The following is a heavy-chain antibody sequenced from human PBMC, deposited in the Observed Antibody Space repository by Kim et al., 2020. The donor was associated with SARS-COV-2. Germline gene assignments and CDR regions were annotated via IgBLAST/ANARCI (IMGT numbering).Heavy chain of an antibody. V-gene: IGHV4-34*01. D-gene: IGHD3-10*01. Sequence: SETLSLICAVYGGSFSGYYWSWIRQPPGKGLEWIGEINHSGSTNYNPSLKSRVTISVDTSKNQFSLKLSSVTAADTAVYYCSRLVAVRWFGELLWGSRDGMDFWGEGTTVAVSS. CDR3: SRLVAVRWFGELLWGSRDGMDF. CDR2: INHSGST. J-gene: IGHJ6*04. CDR1: GGSFSGYY.